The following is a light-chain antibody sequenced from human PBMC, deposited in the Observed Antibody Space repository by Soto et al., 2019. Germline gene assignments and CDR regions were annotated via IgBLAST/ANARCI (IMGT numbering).Light chain of an antibody. V-gene: IGLV2-14*01. Sequence: QSVLTQPASVSGSPGQWITISCTGTRSDVSGYNYVSWYKQKPGKAPKLVIYDVSHRPSGVSDRFFGSKSGNTASLIISGLQAEDEADYYCFSYSTSRARIFGGGTKLTVL. CDR3: FSYSTSRARI. J-gene: IGLJ2*01. CDR2: DVS. CDR1: RSDVSGYNY.